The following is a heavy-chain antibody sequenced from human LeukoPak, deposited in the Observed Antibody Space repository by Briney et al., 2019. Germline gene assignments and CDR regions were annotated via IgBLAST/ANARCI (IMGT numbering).Heavy chain of an antibody. CDR2: IYYSGST. CDR1: GGSISSYY. V-gene: IGHV4-59*01. Sequence: PSETLSLTCTVSGGSISSYYWSWIRQPPGKGLEWIGYIYYSGSTNYNPSLKSRVTISVDTSKNQFSLKLSSVTAADTAVYYCARVGTTGTTFRGRWFDPWGQGTLVTVSS. J-gene: IGHJ5*02. CDR3: ARVGTTGTTFRGRWFDP. D-gene: IGHD1-1*01.